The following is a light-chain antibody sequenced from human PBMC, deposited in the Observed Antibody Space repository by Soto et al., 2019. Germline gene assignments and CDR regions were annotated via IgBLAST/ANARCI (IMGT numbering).Light chain of an antibody. V-gene: IGKV1-39*01. J-gene: IGKJ5*01. CDR2: DAS. CDR3: QQSYMDPIT. Sequence: DIQMTQSPSSLSASVGNRVTMTGRASQSISTYLNWYQKKPGKAPNLLIYDASRLQSGVPSRFSGSGGGTDFTLSISSVQPEDFATYFCQQSYMDPITFGQGTRLEIK. CDR1: QSISTY.